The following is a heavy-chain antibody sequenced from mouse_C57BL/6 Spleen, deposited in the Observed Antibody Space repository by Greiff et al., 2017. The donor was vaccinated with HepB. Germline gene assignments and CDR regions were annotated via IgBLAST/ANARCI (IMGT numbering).Heavy chain of an antibody. CDR1: GYTFTSYW. Sequence: VQLQQPGAELVKPGASVKVSCKASGYTFTSYWMHWVKQRPGQGLEWIGRIHPSDSDTNYNQKFKGKATLTVDKSSSTAYMQLSSLTSEDTAVYYCAMVTTVVATVDYFDYWGQGTTLTVSS. D-gene: IGHD1-1*01. V-gene: IGHV1-74*01. CDR2: IHPSDSDT. J-gene: IGHJ2*01. CDR3: AMVTTVVATVDYFDY.